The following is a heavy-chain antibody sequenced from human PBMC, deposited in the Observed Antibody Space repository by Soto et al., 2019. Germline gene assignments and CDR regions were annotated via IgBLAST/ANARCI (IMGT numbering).Heavy chain of an antibody. CDR3: ARRSSSWYFDY. J-gene: IGHJ4*02. V-gene: IGHV3-23*01. CDR1: GFPFSSYA. CDR2: ISGSDGST. D-gene: IGHD6-13*01. Sequence: GGSLRLSCASSGFPFSSYAMNWVRQAPGKGLEWVSVISGSDGSTYYADSVKGRFTISRDNSKNTLNLQMNSLRAEDTAVYYCARRSSSWYFDYWGQGTLVTVSS.